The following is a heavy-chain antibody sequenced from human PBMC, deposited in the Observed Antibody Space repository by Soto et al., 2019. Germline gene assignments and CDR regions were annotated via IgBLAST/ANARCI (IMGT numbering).Heavy chain of an antibody. J-gene: IGHJ3*02. Sequence: GGSLRLSCAASGFTFSSYAMHWVRQAPGKGLEWVAVISYDGSNKYYADSVKGRFTISRDNSKNTLYLQMNSLRAEDTAVYYCARDFAVVVANSDHDAFDIWGQGTMGT. V-gene: IGHV3-30-3*01. CDR1: GFTFSSYA. CDR2: ISYDGSNK. D-gene: IGHD2-21*01. CDR3: ARDFAVVVANSDHDAFDI.